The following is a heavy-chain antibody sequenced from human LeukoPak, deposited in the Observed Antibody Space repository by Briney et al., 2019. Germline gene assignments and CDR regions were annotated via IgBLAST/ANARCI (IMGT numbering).Heavy chain of an antibody. CDR2: ITGSGRST. CDR1: GFTFSAYA. J-gene: IGHJ4*02. CDR3: ATSTSWSHGY. V-gene: IGHV3-23*01. Sequence: GGSLRLSCAASGFTFSAYAMSWVRQAPGKGLEWVSSITGSGRSTYYADSVKGRFTISRDNSKNTLCLQMNGLRGEDTALYYFATSTSWSHGYWGQGTLVTVSS. D-gene: IGHD6-13*01.